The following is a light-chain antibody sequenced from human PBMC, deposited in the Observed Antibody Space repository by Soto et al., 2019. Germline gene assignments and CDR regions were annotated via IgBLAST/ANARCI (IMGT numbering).Light chain of an antibody. CDR1: QSISSW. CDR2: DAS. Sequence: GDRVTITCRASQSISSWLAWYQQKPGKAPKLLIYDASSLESGVPSRFSGSGSGTEFTLTISSLQPDDFATYYCQQYNSYSPTFGQGTEMDLK. CDR3: QQYNSYSPT. V-gene: IGKV1-5*01. J-gene: IGKJ1*01.